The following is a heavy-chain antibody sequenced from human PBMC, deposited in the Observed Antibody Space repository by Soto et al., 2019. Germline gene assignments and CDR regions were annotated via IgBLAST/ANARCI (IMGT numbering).Heavy chain of an antibody. Sequence: QVQLVQSGAEVKKPGASVKVSCKTSGYTFTTYGISWVRQAPGQGLEWMGWISPYNGNTKYAQKLQGRVTMTADTSTSPAYMDLRCLPSDDTAVYYCTRGLFGEFVYYFDYWGQGTLVTVSS. V-gene: IGHV1-18*01. CDR3: TRGLFGEFVYYFDY. CDR2: ISPYNGNT. D-gene: IGHD3-10*02. CDR1: GYTFTTYG. J-gene: IGHJ4*02.